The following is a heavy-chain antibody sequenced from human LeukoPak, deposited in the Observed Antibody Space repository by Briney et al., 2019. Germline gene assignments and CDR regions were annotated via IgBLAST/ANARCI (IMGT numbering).Heavy chain of an antibody. Sequence: GASVKVSCKASGYTFTSYYMHWVRQAPGQGLEWMGIINPSGGSTSYAQKFQGRVTMTRDMSTSTVYMELSSLRSEDTAVYYCAREDRRWLRFGGYYFDYWGQGTLVTVSS. J-gene: IGHJ4*02. CDR1: GYTFTSYY. V-gene: IGHV1-46*01. CDR2: INPSGGST. D-gene: IGHD5-12*01. CDR3: AREDRRWLRFGGYYFDY.